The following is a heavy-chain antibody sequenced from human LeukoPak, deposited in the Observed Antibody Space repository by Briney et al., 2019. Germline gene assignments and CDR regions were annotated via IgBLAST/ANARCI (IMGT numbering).Heavy chain of an antibody. CDR2: ITSTSSYI. V-gene: IGHV3-21*06. Sequence: PGGSLRLSCAASGFTFTKYIMNWVRQAPGKGLEWVSSITSTSSYIYYAGPVKGRFTISRDDAKNSLYLQMDGLRAEDTAVYYCVRDGIDYGDYFFDQWGQGTLVTVSS. J-gene: IGHJ4*02. CDR1: GFTFTKYI. D-gene: IGHD4-17*01. CDR3: VRDGIDYGDYFFDQ.